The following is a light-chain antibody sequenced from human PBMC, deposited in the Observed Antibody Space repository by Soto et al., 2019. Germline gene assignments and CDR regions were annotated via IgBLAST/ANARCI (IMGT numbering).Light chain of an antibody. Sequence: EIVMTQSPAILSVSPGERATLSCRASQYVWTSVAWYQQTPGQAPRLLIYGASTRATGIPARFSGSGSGTEFTLSISSLQSEDSAVYYCKQYKNWPPITFGQGTRLEIK. V-gene: IGKV3-15*01. CDR1: QYVWTS. J-gene: IGKJ5*01. CDR3: KQYKNWPPIT. CDR2: GAS.